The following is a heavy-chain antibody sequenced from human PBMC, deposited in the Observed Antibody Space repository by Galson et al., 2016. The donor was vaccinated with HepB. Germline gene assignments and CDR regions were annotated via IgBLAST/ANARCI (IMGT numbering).Heavy chain of an antibody. V-gene: IGHV4-4*02. CDR2: IHHDGRT. CDR3: ARILQGCSSASCYLAP. D-gene: IGHD2-2*01. J-gene: IGHJ5*02. Sequence: SETLSLTCAVYGGSFSSRNWWTWVRQPPGKGLEWIAEIHHDGRTSYNPSLRSRVSISMDKSKNQFSLNLNSMTAADTAVYYCARILQGCSSASCYLAPWGQGTQVTVSS. CDR1: GGSFSSRNW.